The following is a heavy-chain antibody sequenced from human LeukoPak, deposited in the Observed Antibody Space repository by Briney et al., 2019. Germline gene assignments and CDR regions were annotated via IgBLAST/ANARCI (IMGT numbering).Heavy chain of an antibody. D-gene: IGHD3-10*01. Sequence: NPSETLSLTCAVSGGSISSNSYYWGWIRQPPGKGLEWIGSTYYSGSTYYNPSLKSRVTISVDTSKNQFSLKLSSVTAADTAVYYCARTRYYYNSRSYGAPYYFDYWGQGTLVTVSS. CDR1: GGSISSNSYY. CDR3: ARTRYYYNSRSYGAPYYFDY. V-gene: IGHV4-39*01. CDR2: TYYSGST. J-gene: IGHJ4*02.